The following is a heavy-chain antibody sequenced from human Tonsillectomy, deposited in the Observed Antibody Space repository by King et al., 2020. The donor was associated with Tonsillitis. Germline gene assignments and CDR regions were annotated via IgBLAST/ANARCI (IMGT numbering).Heavy chain of an antibody. CDR3: VRDMSSGSYYGAFDL. Sequence: VQLVESGGGLVQPGRSLRLSCAASQFSFDDYAMHWVRQAPGKGLEGVSGISWNSGNIGYAESVRGRFTISRDNAKELLYLQMNGLRAEDTALYYCVRDMSSGSYYGAFDLWGLGTMVIVSS. CDR2: ISWNSGNI. D-gene: IGHD1-26*01. J-gene: IGHJ3*01. CDR1: QFSFDDYA. V-gene: IGHV3-9*01.